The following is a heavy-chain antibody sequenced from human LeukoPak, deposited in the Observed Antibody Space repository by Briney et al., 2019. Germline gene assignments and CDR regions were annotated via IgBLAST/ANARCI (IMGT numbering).Heavy chain of an antibody. J-gene: IGHJ4*02. Sequence: GGSLRLSCAASGFTFANTWMHWVRQAPGKGLVWVSIINNDGSSTNYADSVKGRFTISRDNAKNTLYLQMNSLRDEDTAVYYCVNGGTYGSGSWGQGTLVTVS. CDR1: GFTFANTW. CDR2: INNDGSST. D-gene: IGHD3-10*01. V-gene: IGHV3-74*01. CDR3: VNGGTYGSGS.